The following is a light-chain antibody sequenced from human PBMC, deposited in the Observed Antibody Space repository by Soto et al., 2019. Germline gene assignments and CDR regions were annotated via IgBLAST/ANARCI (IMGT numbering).Light chain of an antibody. V-gene: IGKV3-20*01. CDR1: QSVSSY. CDR2: GAS. J-gene: IGKJ5*01. CDR3: QQYGSSSIT. Sequence: IVLTQSSATLSLSPGARAPLSCRASQSVSSYLAWYQQKPGQAPSLLIYGASSRATGIPDRFSGSGSGTDFTLTISRLEPEDFAVYYCQQYGSSSITFGQGTRLEIK.